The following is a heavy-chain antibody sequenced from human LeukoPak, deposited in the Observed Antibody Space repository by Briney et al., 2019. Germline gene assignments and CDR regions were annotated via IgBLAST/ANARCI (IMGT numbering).Heavy chain of an antibody. CDR1: GGSIRSYY. CDR2: IYYSGST. V-gene: IGHV4-59*08. J-gene: IGHJ4*02. D-gene: IGHD5-18*01. CDR3: ARVGAMAAGDVY. Sequence: SETLSLTCTVSGGSIRSYYWSWIRQPPGKGLEWIGYIYYSGSTNYNPSLKSRVTILVDTSKNQFSLKLSSVTAADTAVYYCARVGAMAAGDVYWGQGTLVTVSS.